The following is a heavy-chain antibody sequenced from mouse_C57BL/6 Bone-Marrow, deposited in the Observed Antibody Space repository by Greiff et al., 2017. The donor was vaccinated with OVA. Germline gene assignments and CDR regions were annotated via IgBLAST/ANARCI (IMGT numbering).Heavy chain of an antibody. D-gene: IGHD1-1*01. CDR2: IYPRSGNT. CDR1: GYTFTSYG. Sequence: VKLQESGAELARPGASVKLSCKASGYTFTSYGISWVKQRTGQGLEWIGEIYPRSGNTYYNEKFKGKATLTADKSSSTAYMELRSLTSEDSAVYVCARHHYYGSSYDYFDYWGQGTTLTVSS. CDR3: ARHHYYGSSYDYFDY. J-gene: IGHJ2*01. V-gene: IGHV1-81*01.